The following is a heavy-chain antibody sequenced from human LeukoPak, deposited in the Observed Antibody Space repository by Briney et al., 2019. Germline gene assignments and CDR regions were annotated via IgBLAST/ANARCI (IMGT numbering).Heavy chain of an antibody. V-gene: IGHV3-53*04. J-gene: IGHJ4*02. Sequence: GGSLRLSCAASGFTVSSNYMSWVRQAPGKGLEWVSVIYSGGSTYYADSVKGRFTISRHNSKNTLYLQMNSLRAEDTAVYYCARAGPGSYYYYFDYWGQGTLVTVSS. CDR2: IYSGGST. CDR1: GFTVSSNY. D-gene: IGHD3-10*01. CDR3: ARAGPGSYYYYFDY.